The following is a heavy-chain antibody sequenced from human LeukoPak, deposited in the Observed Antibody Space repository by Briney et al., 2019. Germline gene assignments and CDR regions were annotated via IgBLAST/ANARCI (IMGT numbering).Heavy chain of an antibody. CDR2: IYGGGDT. Sequence: GGSLRLSCAASEFTVSSKYMSWVRQAPGKGLEWVSVIYGGGDTIYADSVKGRFTISRDNSKNTLYLQMNSLRAEDTAVYYCARVELYYYYMDVWGKGTTVTVSS. V-gene: IGHV3-53*01. D-gene: IGHD1-7*01. CDR3: ARVELYYYYMDV. CDR1: EFTVSSKY. J-gene: IGHJ6*03.